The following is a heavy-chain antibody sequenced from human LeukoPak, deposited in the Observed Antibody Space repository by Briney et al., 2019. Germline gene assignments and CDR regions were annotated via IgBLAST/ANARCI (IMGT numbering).Heavy chain of an antibody. CDR3: ARHGAIVGATTGFDY. CDR2: IYPGDSDT. CDR1: GYSFTSYW. D-gene: IGHD1-26*01. Sequence: GESLKISCKGSGYSFTSYWIGWVRQMPGKGLEWMGIIYPGDSDTRYSPSFQGQVTISADKSISTAYLQWSSLKASDTAMYYCARHGAIVGATTGFDYWGQGTLVTVSS. J-gene: IGHJ4*02. V-gene: IGHV5-51*01.